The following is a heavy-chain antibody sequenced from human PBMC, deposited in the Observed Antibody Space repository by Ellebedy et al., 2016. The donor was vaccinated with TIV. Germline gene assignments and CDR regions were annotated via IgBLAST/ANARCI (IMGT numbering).Heavy chain of an antibody. CDR1: GFIFSNYW. Sequence: GGSLRLXCEASGFIFSNYWMSWVRQGPGKGLEWVANMKQDGSEKFYVDSVNGRFTISRDNAKNSLYLHLSSLRPEDTAVYYCARLNWGRFAFDFWGQGTLVTVSS. D-gene: IGHD7-27*01. CDR2: MKQDGSEK. V-gene: IGHV3-7*01. J-gene: IGHJ5*01. CDR3: ARLNWGRFAFDF.